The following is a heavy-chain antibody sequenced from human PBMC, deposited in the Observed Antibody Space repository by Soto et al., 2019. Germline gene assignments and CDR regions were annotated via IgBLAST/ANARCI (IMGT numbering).Heavy chain of an antibody. CDR3: ARVVMTTVPASYYYGMDV. V-gene: IGHV1-69*11. CDR2: IIPFIATA. J-gene: IGHJ6*02. CDR1: GGTFSSYA. D-gene: IGHD4-4*01. Sequence: ASVKVSCKASGGTFSSYAISWVRQAPGQGLEWMGRIIPFIATANYAQKFQATVTITPDESTSTAYMELSSLRSEDTAVYYCARVVMTTVPASYYYGMDVPGQGTTVTASS.